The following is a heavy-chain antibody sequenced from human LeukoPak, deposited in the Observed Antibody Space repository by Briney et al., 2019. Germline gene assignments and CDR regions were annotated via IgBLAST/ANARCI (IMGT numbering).Heavy chain of an antibody. CDR2: INHRGST. Sequence: PSETLSLTCAVYGGSFSGYYWSWIRQPPGKGLEWIGEINHRGSTNYNPSLKSRVTISVDTSKNQFSLKLSSVTAADTAVYYCAREKPGYSSSWYRLRDKPAAGFDPWGQGTLVTVSS. V-gene: IGHV4-34*01. J-gene: IGHJ5*02. CDR1: GGSFSGYY. CDR3: AREKPGYSSSWYRLRDKPAAGFDP. D-gene: IGHD6-13*01.